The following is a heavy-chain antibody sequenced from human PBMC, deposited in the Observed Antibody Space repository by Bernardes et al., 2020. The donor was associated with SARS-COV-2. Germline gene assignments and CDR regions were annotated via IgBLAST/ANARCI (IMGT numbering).Heavy chain of an antibody. V-gene: IGHV4-38-2*02. CDR1: GYSISSGYY. J-gene: IGHJ5*02. CDR3: AREAVVVVAAHYNWFDP. CDR2: IYHSGST. D-gene: IGHD2-15*01. Sequence: SETLSLTCAVSGYSISSGYYWGWIRQPPGKGLEWIGSIYHSGSTYYNPSLKSRVTISVDTSKNQFSLKLSSVTAADTAVYYCAREAVVVVAAHYNWFDPWGQGTLVTVSS.